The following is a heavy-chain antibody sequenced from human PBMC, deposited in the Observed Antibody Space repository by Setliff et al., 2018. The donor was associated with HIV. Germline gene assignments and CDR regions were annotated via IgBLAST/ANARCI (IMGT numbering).Heavy chain of an antibody. CDR1: GGTISSYY. CDR2: IYYSGST. Sequence: SETLSLTCTVSGGTISSYYWSWIRQPPGKGLEWIGYIYYSGSTNYNPSLKSRVTISVDTSKNRFSLKLSSVTAADTAVYYCARDSKWGPAHYFDYWGQGTLVTVSS. J-gene: IGHJ4*02. V-gene: IGHV4-59*01. D-gene: IGHD7-27*01. CDR3: ARDSKWGPAHYFDY.